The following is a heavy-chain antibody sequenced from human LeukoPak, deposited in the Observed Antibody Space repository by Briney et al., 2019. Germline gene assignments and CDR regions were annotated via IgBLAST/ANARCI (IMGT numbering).Heavy chain of an antibody. D-gene: IGHD3-10*01. J-gene: IGHJ4*02. CDR3: ASGPGSYYKNFDY. CDR2: ISGSGGST. Sequence: PGGSLRLSCAASGITFSSYAMSWVRQAPGKGLEWVSAISGSGGSTYYADFVKGRFTISRDNSKNTLYLQMNSLRAEDTAVYYCASGPGSYYKNFDYWGQGTLVTVSS. CDR1: GITFSSYA. V-gene: IGHV3-23*01.